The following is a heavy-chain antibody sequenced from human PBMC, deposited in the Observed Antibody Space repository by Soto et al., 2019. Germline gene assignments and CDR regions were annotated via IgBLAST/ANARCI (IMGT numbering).Heavy chain of an antibody. Sequence: PGGSLRLSCAASGFTFSSYAMSWVRQAPGKGLEWVSAISGSGGSTYYADSVKGRFTISRDNSKNTLYLQMNSLRAEDTAVYYCAKYGSGRYYSYYSGMDVWGQETTVTVSS. D-gene: IGHD3-10*01. CDR2: ISGSGGST. J-gene: IGHJ6*02. V-gene: IGHV3-23*01. CDR1: GFTFSSYA. CDR3: AKYGSGRYYSYYSGMDV.